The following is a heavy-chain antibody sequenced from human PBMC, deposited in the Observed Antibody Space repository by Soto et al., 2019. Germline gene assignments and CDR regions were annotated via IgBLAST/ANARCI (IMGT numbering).Heavy chain of an antibody. V-gene: IGHV5-51*01. CDR1: GYSFTSYW. Sequence: GESLKISCKGSGYSFTSYWIGWVRQMPGKGLEWMGIIYPGDSDTRYSPSFQGQVTISADKSISTAYLQWSSLKASDTAMYYCARRGREYRSSPLHFDTWGQGTLVTVSS. J-gene: IGHJ5*02. CDR3: ARRGREYRSSPLHFDT. CDR2: IYPGDSDT. D-gene: IGHD6-6*01.